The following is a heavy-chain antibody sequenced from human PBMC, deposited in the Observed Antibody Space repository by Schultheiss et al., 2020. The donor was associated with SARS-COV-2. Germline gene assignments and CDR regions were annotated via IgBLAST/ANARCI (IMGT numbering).Heavy chain of an antibody. CDR2: ISGSGGST. CDR1: GFTFSSYA. D-gene: IGHD3-3*01. J-gene: IGHJ4*02. CDR3: ARALSGTIFGVVRPFDY. Sequence: GESLKISCAASGFTFSSYAMSWVRQAPGKGLEWVSAISGSGGSTYYADSVKGRFTISRDNAKNSLYLQMNSLRAEDTAVYYCARALSGTIFGVVRPFDYWGQGTLVTVA. V-gene: IGHV3-23*01.